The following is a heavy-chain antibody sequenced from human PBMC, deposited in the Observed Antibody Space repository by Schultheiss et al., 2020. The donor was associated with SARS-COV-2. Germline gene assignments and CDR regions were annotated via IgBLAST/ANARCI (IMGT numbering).Heavy chain of an antibody. CDR3: ARVLPYDYVWGSYRYCFDY. CDR2: MNPNSGNT. V-gene: IGHV1-8*02. J-gene: IGHJ4*02. CDR1: GYTFTSYG. Sequence: ASVKVSCKASGYTFTSYGISWVRQATGQGLEWMGWMNPNSGNTGYAQKFQGRVTMTRDTSISTAYMELSRLRSDDTAVYYCARVLPYDYVWGSYRYCFDYWGQGTLVTVSS. D-gene: IGHD3-16*02.